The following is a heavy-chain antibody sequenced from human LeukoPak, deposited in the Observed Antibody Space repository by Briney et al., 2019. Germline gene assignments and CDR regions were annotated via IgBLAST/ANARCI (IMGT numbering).Heavy chain of an antibody. V-gene: IGHV3-23*01. Sequence: GGSLRLSCAAAGFSFSTSGMSWVRQAPGRELEWVSGLTSSGAGSNSADSVRGRFTISRDNSKNMLYLQMNGLRADDTAVYYCAKEAGSPLFDYWGQGTLVTVSS. D-gene: IGHD6-13*01. CDR3: AKEAGSPLFDY. CDR1: GFSFSTSG. CDR2: LTSSGAGS. J-gene: IGHJ4*02.